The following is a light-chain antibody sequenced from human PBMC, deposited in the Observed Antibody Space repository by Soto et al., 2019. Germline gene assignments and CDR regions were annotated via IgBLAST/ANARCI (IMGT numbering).Light chain of an antibody. CDR2: DAS. CDR1: QDISNY. Sequence: DIQMTQSPSSLSASVGDRVTITCQASQDISNYLNWYQQKPGKAPKLLIYDASNLETGVPSRFSGSGSGTDFPFTISSLQPEDTATYYCQPNDNLPPTFGQGTKLEIK. CDR3: QPNDNLPPT. J-gene: IGKJ2*01. V-gene: IGKV1-33*01.